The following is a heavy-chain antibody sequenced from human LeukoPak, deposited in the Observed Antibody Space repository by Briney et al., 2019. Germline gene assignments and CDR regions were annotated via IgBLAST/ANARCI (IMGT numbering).Heavy chain of an antibody. V-gene: IGHV3-30-3*01. CDR3: ASLLFGSFQH. D-gene: IGHD3-10*01. CDR1: GFTFSSYA. J-gene: IGHJ1*01. Sequence: GGSLRLSCAASGFTFSSYAMHWVRQAPGQGLEWVAVISYDGSNKYYADSVKGRFTISRGNSKNTLYLQMNSLRAEDTAVYYCASLLFGSFQHWGQGTLVTVSS. CDR2: ISYDGSNK.